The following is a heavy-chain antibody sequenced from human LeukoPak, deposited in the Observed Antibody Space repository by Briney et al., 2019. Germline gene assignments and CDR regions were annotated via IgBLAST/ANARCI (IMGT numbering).Heavy chain of an antibody. V-gene: IGHV4-59*01. CDR1: GGSISSYY. CDR2: IYYSGST. J-gene: IGHJ4*02. D-gene: IGHD3-22*01. Sequence: PSETLPLTCSVSGGSISSYYWSRIRQPPGKGLEWIGYIYYSGSTNYNPSLKSRVTISVDTSKNQFSLRLSSVTAADTAVYYCARVTGYIVEDYFDYWGQGTLVTVSS. CDR3: ARVTGYIVEDYFDY.